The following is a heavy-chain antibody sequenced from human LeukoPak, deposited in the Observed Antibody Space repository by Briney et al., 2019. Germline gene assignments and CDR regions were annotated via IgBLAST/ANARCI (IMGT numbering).Heavy chain of an antibody. J-gene: IGHJ4*02. CDR2: IIPIFGTA. CDR3: ARDRRYDFWSGYLN. Sequence: GASVKVSCKASGGTFSSYAMSWVRQAPGQGLEWMGGIIPIFGTANYAQKFQGRVTITADESTSTAYMELSSLRSEDTAVYYCARDRRYDFWSGYLNWGQGTLVTVSS. V-gene: IGHV1-69*13. D-gene: IGHD3-3*01. CDR1: GGTFSSYA.